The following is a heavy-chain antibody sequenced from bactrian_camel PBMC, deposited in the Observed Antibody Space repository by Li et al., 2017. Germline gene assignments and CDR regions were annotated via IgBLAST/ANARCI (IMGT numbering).Heavy chain of an antibody. Sequence: VQLVESGGGEVQAGGSLALSCQGSDYTIRSYCMGWFRQAPGKEREGVAAINFAGSTSERSSVKGRFTISKDNAKTTVYLQMDSLKPEDTGRYYCAADYVPENPGIEDRVRVAGCHTERLDFGFWGQGTQVTVS. CDR3: AADYVPENPGIEDRVRVAGCHTERLDFGF. D-gene: IGHD6*01. V-gene: IGHV3S57*01. CDR2: INFAGST. CDR1: DYTIRSYC. J-gene: IGHJ6*01.